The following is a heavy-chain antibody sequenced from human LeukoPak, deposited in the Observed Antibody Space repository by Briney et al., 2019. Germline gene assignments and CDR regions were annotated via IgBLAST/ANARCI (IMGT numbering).Heavy chain of an antibody. CDR3: ARQGFSGNYQGDAFDI. D-gene: IGHD1-26*01. J-gene: IGHJ3*02. CDR1: GYRFTTYW. V-gene: IGHV5-51*01. CDR2: IYPTDSDT. Sequence: ESLKIPCKASGYRFTTYWIGWVRQMPGKGLERMGIIYPTDSDTIYSPSFQAHATISADRSLNTAYLQWSSLKASDTAMYYCARQGFSGNYQGDAFDIWGQGTMVTVYS.